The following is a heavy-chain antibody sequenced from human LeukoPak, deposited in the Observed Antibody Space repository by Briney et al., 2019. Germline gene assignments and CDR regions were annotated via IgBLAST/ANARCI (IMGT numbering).Heavy chain of an antibody. CDR1: GFTFSSYA. CDR2: ISGSGGST. Sequence: GGSLRLSCAASGFTFSSYAMSWVRQAPGKGLEWVSAISGSGGSTYYADSVKGRFTISRDNSKNTLYLQMNSLRAEDTAVYYCAKDQRITMIFYAGGAHGYWGQGTLVTVSS. J-gene: IGHJ4*02. D-gene: IGHD3-22*01. CDR3: AKDQRITMIFYAGGAHGY. V-gene: IGHV3-23*01.